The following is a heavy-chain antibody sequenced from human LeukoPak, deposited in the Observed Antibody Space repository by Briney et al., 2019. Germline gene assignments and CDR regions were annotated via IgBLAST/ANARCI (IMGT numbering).Heavy chain of an antibody. D-gene: IGHD2-15*01. J-gene: IGHJ5*02. Sequence: PSQTLSLTCAVSGGSISRGGYSWSWIRQPPGKGLEWIGYIYHSGSTYYNPSLKSRVTISVDRSKNQFSLKLSSVTAADTAVYYCARGGGYCSGGSCYPYNWFDPWGQGTLVTVSS. CDR2: IYHSGST. CDR1: GGSISRGGYS. CDR3: ARGGGYCSGGSCYPYNWFDP. V-gene: IGHV4-30-2*01.